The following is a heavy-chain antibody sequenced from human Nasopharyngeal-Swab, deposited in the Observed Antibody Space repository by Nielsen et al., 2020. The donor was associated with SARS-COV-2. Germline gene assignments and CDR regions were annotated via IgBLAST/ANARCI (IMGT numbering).Heavy chain of an antibody. D-gene: IGHD3-3*01. Sequence: WIRQPPGKGLEWVSYISSSSSYTNYADSVKGRFTISRDNAKNSLYLQMNSLRAEDTAVYYCAKDIARGGYYVDYWGQGTLVTVSS. CDR3: AKDIARGGYYVDY. J-gene: IGHJ4*02. V-gene: IGHV3-11*05. CDR2: ISSSSSYT.